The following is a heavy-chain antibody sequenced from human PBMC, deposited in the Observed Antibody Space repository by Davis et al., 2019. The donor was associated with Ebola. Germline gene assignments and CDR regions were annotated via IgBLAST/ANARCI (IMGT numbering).Heavy chain of an antibody. CDR2: ITHSGST. J-gene: IGHJ4*02. Sequence: SETLSLTCAVYGGSSSGYYWSWICQPPGKGLERKGEITHSGSTNYNPSLKSRVTTSVDTSKNQFSLKVTSVTAADTAKYYCARGSLLGIRSLAYFDYWGQGVLVTVSS. V-gene: IGHV4-34*01. CDR3: ARGSLLGIRSLAYFDY. D-gene: IGHD1-26*01. CDR1: GGSSSGYY.